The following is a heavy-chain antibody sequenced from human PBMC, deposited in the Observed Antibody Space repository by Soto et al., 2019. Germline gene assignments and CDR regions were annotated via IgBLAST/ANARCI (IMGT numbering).Heavy chain of an antibody. D-gene: IGHD5-18*01. CDR1: GGSLSSSKW. Sequence: XTLSLPSAVSGGSLSSSKWWSWVLQPPVKWLEWIWEIYHSGSTNYNPSLKSRVTISVDKSKNQFSLKLSSVTASDTAVYYFARIPRGYSYGYLDYWGQGTLGTVSS. CDR3: ARIPRGYSYGYLDY. J-gene: IGHJ4*02. V-gene: IGHV4-4*02. CDR2: IYHSGST.